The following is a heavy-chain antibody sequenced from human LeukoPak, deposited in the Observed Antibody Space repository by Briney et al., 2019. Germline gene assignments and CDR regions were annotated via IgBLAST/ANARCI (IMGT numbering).Heavy chain of an antibody. CDR1: GYTFTGYY. D-gene: IGHD3-9*01. CDR2: INPNSGGT. CDR3: ARDGIRYFDWLPTDY. V-gene: IGHV1-2*02. J-gene: IGHJ4*02. Sequence: GASVKVSCKASGYTFTGYYMHWVRQAPGQGLEWMGWINPNSGGTNYAQKFQGRVTMTRDTSISTAYMELSRLRSDDTAVYFRARDGIRYFDWLPTDYWGQGTLVTVSS.